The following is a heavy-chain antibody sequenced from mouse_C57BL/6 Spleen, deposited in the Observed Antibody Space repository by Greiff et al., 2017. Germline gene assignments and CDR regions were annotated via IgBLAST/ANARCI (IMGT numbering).Heavy chain of an antibody. Sequence: VQLQQSGPELVKPGASVKISCKASGYSFTGYYMNWVKQSPEKSLEWIGEITPSTGGTTYNQKFKAKATLTVDKSSSTAYMQLKSLTSEDSAVYYCARRMVTTGYYAMDYWGQGTSVTVSS. CDR2: ITPSTGGT. D-gene: IGHD2-2*01. CDR3: ARRMVTTGYYAMDY. V-gene: IGHV1-42*01. CDR1: GYSFTGYY. J-gene: IGHJ4*01.